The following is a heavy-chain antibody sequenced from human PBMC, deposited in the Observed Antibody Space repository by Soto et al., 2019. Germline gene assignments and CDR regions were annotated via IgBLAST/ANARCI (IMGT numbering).Heavy chain of an antibody. J-gene: IGHJ5*02. CDR2: ISHDGTSK. V-gene: IGHV3-30*18. Sequence: GGSLRLSCVASGFTFSNFGMHWVRQAPGKGLEWVAVISHDGTSKYYGNSVKGRFSISRDDSMNTVYLQLNSLRAEDTAVYYCAKGSDMDWFDHWGQGTLVTVSS. CDR3: AKGSDMDWFDH. CDR1: GFTFSNFG. D-gene: IGHD2-15*01.